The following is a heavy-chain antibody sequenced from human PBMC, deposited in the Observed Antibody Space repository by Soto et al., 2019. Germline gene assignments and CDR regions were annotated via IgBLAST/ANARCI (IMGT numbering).Heavy chain of an antibody. CDR2: IYYSGGT. CDR1: GDSISGHY. Sequence: PSETLSLTCTVSGDSISGHYWSWIRQPPGKGPEWIGYIYYSGGTKYNPSLKSRVTILLDTSKNQFSLMLRSLTAADTAVYYCARGSTTEKVDSWGQGTLVTVSS. D-gene: IGHD4-17*01. V-gene: IGHV4-59*08. CDR3: ARGSTTEKVDS. J-gene: IGHJ4*02.